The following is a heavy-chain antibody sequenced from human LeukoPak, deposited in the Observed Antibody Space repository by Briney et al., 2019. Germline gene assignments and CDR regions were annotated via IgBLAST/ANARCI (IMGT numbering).Heavy chain of an antibody. J-gene: IGHJ4*02. Sequence: GGSLRLSCAASGFTFDDYAMHWVRQAPGKGLEWVSGISWNSGSIGYADSVKGRFTISRDNSKNTLYLHINSLRAEDTAVYYCVKDNPLDYWGQGTLVIVSS. CDR3: VKDNPLDY. CDR1: GFTFDDYA. CDR2: ISWNSGSI. V-gene: IGHV3-9*01.